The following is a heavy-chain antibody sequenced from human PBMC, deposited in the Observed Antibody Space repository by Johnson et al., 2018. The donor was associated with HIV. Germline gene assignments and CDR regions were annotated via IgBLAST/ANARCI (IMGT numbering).Heavy chain of an antibody. CDR2: INKDGGEE. CDR3: VRDVGPLDI. Sequence: VQLVESGGVLVQPGGSLRLSCVGSGFSFNKYWLSWVRQAPGDRLERLTTINKDGGEEYYVNSVKGRFTISRDNARNSLYLQMNSLRVEDTAVYYCVRDVGPLDIWGQGTLVTVS. CDR1: GFSFNKYW. V-gene: IGHV3-7*03. J-gene: IGHJ3*02.